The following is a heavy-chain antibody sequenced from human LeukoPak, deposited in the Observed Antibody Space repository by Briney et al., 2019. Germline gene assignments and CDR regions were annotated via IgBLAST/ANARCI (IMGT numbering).Heavy chain of an antibody. J-gene: IGHJ4*02. V-gene: IGHV3-23*01. D-gene: IGHD3-16*02. Sequence: GGSLRLSCAASGFSFSTYAMTWVRQAPGRGMEGVSTISGRGDATDDADSVKGRFTISRDNSKNSLFLHMNSLRVDDTAVYHCATGPRPDLSVLHTLEHWGQGVLVTVSS. CDR2: ISGRGDAT. CDR1: GFSFSTYA. CDR3: ATGPRPDLSVLHTLEH.